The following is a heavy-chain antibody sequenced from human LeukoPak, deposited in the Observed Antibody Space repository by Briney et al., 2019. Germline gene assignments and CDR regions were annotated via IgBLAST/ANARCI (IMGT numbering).Heavy chain of an antibody. V-gene: IGHV5-51*01. J-gene: IGHJ6*02. Sequence: GESLKISCKGSGYTFTNYFIGWVRQMPGKGLECLGIIYPDDSDTRYRPSFQGHVTISVDKSISTAYLQWSSLKASDPAMYYCARYRWDGMDVWGQGTTVTVSS. CDR3: ARYRWDGMDV. CDR2: IYPDDSDT. CDR1: GYTFTNYF. D-gene: IGHD4-23*01.